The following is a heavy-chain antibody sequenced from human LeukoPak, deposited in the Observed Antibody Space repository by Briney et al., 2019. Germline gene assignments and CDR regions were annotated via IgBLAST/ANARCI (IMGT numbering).Heavy chain of an antibody. CDR3: AKGNLYYDILTGYYNVPHFDY. Sequence: GGSLRLSCAASGFTFSSYTMNWVRQAPGKGLEWVSYISSGTSTIYYADSVKGRFTISRDNSKNILYLQMNSLRAEDTAVYYCAKGNLYYDILTGYYNVPHFDYWAREPWSPSPQ. J-gene: IGHJ4*02. CDR1: GFTFSSYT. D-gene: IGHD3-9*01. CDR2: ISSGTSTI. V-gene: IGHV3-48*01.